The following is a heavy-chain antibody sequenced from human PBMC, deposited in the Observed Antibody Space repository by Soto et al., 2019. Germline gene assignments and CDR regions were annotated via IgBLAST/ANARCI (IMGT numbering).Heavy chain of an antibody. D-gene: IGHD4-17*01. Sequence: EVQLLESGGDLVQPGGSLRLSCAASGFTFSSYAMSWVRQAPGKGLEWVSAISGSGGSTYYADSVKGRFTISRDNSKNTLYLQMNSLRAEDTAVYYCAKADTVTSGAIDYWGQGTLVTVSS. J-gene: IGHJ4*02. CDR3: AKADTVTSGAIDY. CDR2: ISGSGGST. CDR1: GFTFSSYA. V-gene: IGHV3-23*01.